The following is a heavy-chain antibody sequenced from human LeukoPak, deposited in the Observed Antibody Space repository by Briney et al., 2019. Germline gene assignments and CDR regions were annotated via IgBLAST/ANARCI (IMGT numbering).Heavy chain of an antibody. V-gene: IGHV1-46*03. CDR1: GYTFTSYY. J-gene: IGHJ4*02. Sequence: RASVKVSCKASGYTFTSYYMHWVRQAPGQGLEWMGVINPSGGSTSYAQKFQGRVTMTRDTSASTAYMELSSLRSEDTAVYYCARGSGAQGRRWDYWGQGTLVPVSS. D-gene: IGHD1-26*01. CDR3: ARGSGAQGRRWDY. CDR2: INPSGGST.